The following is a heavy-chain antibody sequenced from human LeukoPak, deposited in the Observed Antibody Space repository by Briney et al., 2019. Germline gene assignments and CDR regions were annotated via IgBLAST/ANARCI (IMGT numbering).Heavy chain of an antibody. CDR3: ARDGPYDYVWGSYRYYYYYYMDV. D-gene: IGHD3-16*02. CDR1: GYTFTSYG. J-gene: IGHJ6*03. CDR2: INPNSGGT. Sequence: ASVKVSCKASGYTFTSYGISWVRQAPGQGLEWMGWINPNSGGTNYAQEFQGRVTMTRDTSISTAYMELSRLRSDDTAVYYCARDGPYDYVWGSYRYYYYYYMDVWGKGTTVTISS. V-gene: IGHV1-2*02.